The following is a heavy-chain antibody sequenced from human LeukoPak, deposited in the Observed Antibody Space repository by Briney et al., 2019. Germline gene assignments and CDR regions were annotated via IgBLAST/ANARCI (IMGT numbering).Heavy chain of an antibody. V-gene: IGHV3-30*04. Sequence: GMSLRLSCAASGFTFNTYTMHWVRQAPGKGLEWVAFIASAVPPLSYADSVKGRFTISSDYSKTSLYLQMDSLTTDDTAVYYCARTYYDTLTAYYTYFDLWGQGTLVTVTS. J-gene: IGHJ4*02. D-gene: IGHD3-9*01. CDR1: GFTFNTYT. CDR3: ARTYYDTLTAYYTYFDL. CDR2: IASAVPPL.